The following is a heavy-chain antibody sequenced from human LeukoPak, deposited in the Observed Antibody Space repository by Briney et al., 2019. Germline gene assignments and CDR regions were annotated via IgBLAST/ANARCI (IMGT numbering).Heavy chain of an antibody. CDR3: ARGHEITRGFDY. D-gene: IGHD1-14*01. Sequence: SETLSLTCAVYGGSFSGYYWSWIRQSPGKGLEWIGEINHSGSTNYNPSLKSRVAISVDTSKNQFSLKLSSVTAADTAVYYCARGHEITRGFDYWGQGTLVTVSS. CDR1: GGSFSGYY. CDR2: INHSGST. V-gene: IGHV4-34*01. J-gene: IGHJ4*02.